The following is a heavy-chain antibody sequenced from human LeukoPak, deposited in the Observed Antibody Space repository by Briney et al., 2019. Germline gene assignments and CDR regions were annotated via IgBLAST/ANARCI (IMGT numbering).Heavy chain of an antibody. Sequence: GGSLRLSCAASGFTVSSNYMSWVRQAPGKGLEWVSVIYSGGSTYYADSVKGRFTIPRDNSKNTLYLQMNSLRAEDTAVYYCAKDRLIAGRPGGFDYWGQGTLVTVSS. CDR3: AKDRLIAGRPGGFDY. CDR2: IYSGGST. V-gene: IGHV3-66*01. CDR1: GFTVSSNY. D-gene: IGHD6-6*01. J-gene: IGHJ4*02.